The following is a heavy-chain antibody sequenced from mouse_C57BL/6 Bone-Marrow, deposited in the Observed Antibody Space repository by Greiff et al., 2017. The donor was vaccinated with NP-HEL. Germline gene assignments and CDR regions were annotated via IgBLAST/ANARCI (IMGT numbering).Heavy chain of an antibody. CDR1: GFSLTSYA. J-gene: IGHJ2*01. D-gene: IGHD2-5*01. Sequence: VQGVESGPGLVAPSQSLSITCTVSGFSLTSYAISWVRQPPGKGLEWLGVIWTGGGTNYNSALKSRLSISKDNSKSQVFLKMNSLQTDDTARYYCARKTRPYSNYGFDYWGQGTTLTVSS. CDR3: ARKTRPYSNYGFDY. V-gene: IGHV2-9-1*01. CDR2: IWTGGGT.